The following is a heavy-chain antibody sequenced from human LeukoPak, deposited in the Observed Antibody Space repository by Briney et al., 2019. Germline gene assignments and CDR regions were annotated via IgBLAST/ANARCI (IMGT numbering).Heavy chain of an antibody. J-gene: IGHJ4*02. Sequence: SETLSLTCAVYGGSFSGYYWSWIRQPPGKGLEWIGEINHSGSTNYNPSLKSRVTISVDTSKNQFSLKLSSVTAADTAVYYCARGFVSGYDFWSGYDPREAYFDYWGQGTPVTVSS. V-gene: IGHV4-34*01. CDR3: ARGFVSGYDFWSGYDPREAYFDY. CDR2: INHSGST. CDR1: GGSFSGYY. D-gene: IGHD3-3*01.